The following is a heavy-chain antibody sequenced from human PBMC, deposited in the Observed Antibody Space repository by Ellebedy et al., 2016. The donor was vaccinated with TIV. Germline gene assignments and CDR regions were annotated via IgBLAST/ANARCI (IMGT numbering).Heavy chain of an antibody. D-gene: IGHD1-26*01. CDR2: ISSSSRYT. V-gene: IGHV3-11*06. J-gene: IGHJ4*02. Sequence: GESLKISCAASGFTFSDYYMSWIRQAPGRGLEWVSYISSSSRYTNYAVSVKGRFTISRDNAKNSLYLQMNSLRADDTAVYYCARAFSGSYVFDYWGQGTLVTVSS. CDR1: GFTFSDYY. CDR3: ARAFSGSYVFDY.